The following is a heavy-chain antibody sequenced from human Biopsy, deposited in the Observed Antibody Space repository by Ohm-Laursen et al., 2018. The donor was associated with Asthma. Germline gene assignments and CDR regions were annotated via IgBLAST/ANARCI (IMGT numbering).Heavy chain of an antibody. CDR2: IYSGGTS. V-gene: IGHV3-53*01. J-gene: IGHJ4*02. CDR1: GFAVIRDY. Sequence: SLRLSCAASGFAVIRDYMFWVRQAPGKGLEWVSVIYSGGTSHTADSVRGRFTISRDYSKNTLYLQMHSLRAEDTAVYYCARGDSSNWSHYYFDYWGQGTLATVSS. CDR3: ARGDSSNWSHYYFDY. D-gene: IGHD3-22*01.